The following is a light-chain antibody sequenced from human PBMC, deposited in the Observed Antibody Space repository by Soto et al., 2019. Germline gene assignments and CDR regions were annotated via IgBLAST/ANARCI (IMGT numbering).Light chain of an antibody. V-gene: IGLV2-14*01. CDR2: EVT. J-gene: IGLJ2*01. Sequence: QSALTQPASVSGSPGQSITISCTGTNNDVGRYNYVSWHQQHPGNAPKLVIYEVTNRPSGVSNRFSGSKSGNTASLTISGLEPEHEADYYCSSYTSINTWVFGGGTKLTVL. CDR1: NNDVGRYNY. CDR3: SSYTSINTWV.